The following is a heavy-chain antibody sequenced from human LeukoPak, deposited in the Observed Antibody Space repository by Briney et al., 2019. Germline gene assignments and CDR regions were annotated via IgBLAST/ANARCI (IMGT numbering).Heavy chain of an antibody. CDR3: ARDRTAGTVGVEVDY. Sequence: ASVKVSCKASGYTFTSYAMNWVRQAPGQGLEWMGWINTNTGNPAYAQGFTGRFAFSLDTSVSTAYLQISSLKAEDTAVYYCARDRTAGTVGVEVDYWGQGTLVTVSS. V-gene: IGHV7-4-1*02. CDR2: INTNTGNP. D-gene: IGHD1-14*01. J-gene: IGHJ4*02. CDR1: GYTFTSYA.